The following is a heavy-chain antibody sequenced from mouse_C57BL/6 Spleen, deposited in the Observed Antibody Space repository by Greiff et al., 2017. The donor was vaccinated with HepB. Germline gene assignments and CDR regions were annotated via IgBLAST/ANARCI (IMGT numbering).Heavy chain of an antibody. Sequence: QVQLQQPGAELVKPGASVKLSCKASGYTFTSYWMQWVKQRPGQGLEWIGEIDPSDSYTNYNQKFKGKATLTVDTSASTAYMQISSLTSEDSAVYYCARGGSSLFAYWGQGTLVTVSA. J-gene: IGHJ3*01. D-gene: IGHD1-1*01. CDR2: IDPSDSYT. V-gene: IGHV1-50*01. CDR3: ARGGSSLFAY. CDR1: GYTFTSYW.